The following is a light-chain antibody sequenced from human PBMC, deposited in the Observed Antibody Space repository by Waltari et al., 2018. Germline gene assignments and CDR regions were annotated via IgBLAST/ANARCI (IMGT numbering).Light chain of an antibody. CDR2: GSM. Sequence: HCAQQFPEPPPRLLVFGSMNRASGVPDRCSGSKSGISASLAITGLQPEDEADYYWQSYDSSLTGFWVFGGGTKLTVV. V-gene: IGLV1-40*01. CDR3: QSYDSSLTGFWV. J-gene: IGLJ3*02.